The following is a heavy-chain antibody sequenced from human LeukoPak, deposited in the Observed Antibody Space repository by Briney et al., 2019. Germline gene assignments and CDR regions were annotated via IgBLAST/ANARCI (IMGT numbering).Heavy chain of an antibody. V-gene: IGHV3-66*01. D-gene: IGHD4-17*01. J-gene: IGHJ4*02. CDR2: IYSAGNR. CDR1: GFTVSSNY. CDR3: ASCFTDGDCEY. Sequence: PGGSLRLSCAASGFTVSSNYMSWVRQAPGKGLEWVSVIYSAGNRYYADFVKGRSTISRDNSKNTVYLQMNSLRVEDTAVYYCASCFTDGDCEYWGQGTLVTVSS.